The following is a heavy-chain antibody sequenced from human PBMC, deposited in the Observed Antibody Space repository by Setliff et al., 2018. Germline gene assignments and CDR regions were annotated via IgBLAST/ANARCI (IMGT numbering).Heavy chain of an antibody. CDR3: VREGVDSRSSTDYRYYMDV. CDR1: GGTFSNYG. D-gene: IGHD3-22*01. V-gene: IGHV1-69*05. CDR2: TIPMFGTR. Sequence: SVKVSCKASGGTFSNYGISWVRQAPGQGLEWMGGTIPMFGTRNYARKFQGRVTIITDESTSTAYVQLTSLGSEDTAVYYCVREGVDSRSSTDYRYYMDVWGKGTTVTVSS. J-gene: IGHJ6*03.